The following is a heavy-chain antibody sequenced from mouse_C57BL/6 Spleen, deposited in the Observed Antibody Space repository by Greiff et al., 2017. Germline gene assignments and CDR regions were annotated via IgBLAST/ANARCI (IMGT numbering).Heavy chain of an antibody. CDR2: INYDGSST. CDR3: ARSLITTVVDWYFDV. D-gene: IGHD1-1*01. CDR1: GFTFSDYY. J-gene: IGHJ1*03. V-gene: IGHV5-16*01. Sequence: DVHLVESEGGLVQPGSSMKLSCTASGFTFSDYYMAWVRQVPEKGLEWVANINYDGSSTYYLDSLKSRFIISRDNAKNILYLQMSSLKSEDTATYYCARSLITTVVDWYFDVWGTGTTVTVSS.